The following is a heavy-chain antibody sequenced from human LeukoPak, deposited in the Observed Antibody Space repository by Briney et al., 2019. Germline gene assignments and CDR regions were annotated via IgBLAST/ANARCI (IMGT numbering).Heavy chain of an antibody. D-gene: IGHD3-22*01. V-gene: IGHV4-31*03. CDR3: ARESPTNNYYDSSGYIDY. CDR2: IYYSGST. CDR1: GGSISSGGYY. Sequence: SQTLSLTCTVSGGSISSGGYYWSWIRQHPGKGLEWIGYIYYSGSTYYNPSLKSRVTISVDTSKNQFSLKLSSVTAADTAVYYCARESPTNNYYDSSGYIDYWGQGTLVTLSS. J-gene: IGHJ4*02.